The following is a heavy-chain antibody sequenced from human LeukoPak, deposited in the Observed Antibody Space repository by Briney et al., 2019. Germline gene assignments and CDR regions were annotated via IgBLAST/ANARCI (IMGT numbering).Heavy chain of an antibody. CDR3: AREFTAAATLDV. D-gene: IGHD2-2*01. Sequence: PGGSLRLSCAASGFTFSSYWMSWVRQAPGRGLEWVANIEEDGSEKYYVDSVKGRFTISRDNAKNSLYLQMNSLRPEDTAVYYCAREFTAAATLDVWGKGTTVTISS. CDR2: IEEDGSEK. V-gene: IGHV3-7*01. CDR1: GFTFSSYW. J-gene: IGHJ6*04.